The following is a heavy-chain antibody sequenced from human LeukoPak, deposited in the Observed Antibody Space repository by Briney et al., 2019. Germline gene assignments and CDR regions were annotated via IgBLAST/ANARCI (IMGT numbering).Heavy chain of an antibody. Sequence: SETLSLTCAVYGGSFSGYYWSWIRQPAGKGLEWIGRIYTSGSTNYNPSLKSRVTMSVDTSKNQFSLKLSSVTAADTAVYYCARTYGDYVYYFDYWGQGTLVTVSS. CDR3: ARTYGDYVYYFDY. CDR2: IYTSGST. V-gene: IGHV4-59*10. J-gene: IGHJ4*02. CDR1: GGSFSGYY. D-gene: IGHD4-17*01.